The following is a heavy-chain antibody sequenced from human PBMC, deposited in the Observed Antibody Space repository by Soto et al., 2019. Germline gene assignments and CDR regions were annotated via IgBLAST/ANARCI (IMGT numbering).Heavy chain of an antibody. J-gene: IGHJ4*02. CDR2: ISKDGTFA. CDR3: LSYQSHWKEFGYQ. D-gene: IGHD1-1*01. Sequence: EVQLLESGGGLVQPGGSLRLSCAASGFDFGSYGMHWVRQAPGKGLVWVSRISKDGTFATQADSVKGRFTISRDNAKNTLYLQMHRLSAHDAAVYDCLSYQSHWKEFGYQWGQGTLVTVSS. CDR1: GFDFGSYG. V-gene: IGHV3-74*01.